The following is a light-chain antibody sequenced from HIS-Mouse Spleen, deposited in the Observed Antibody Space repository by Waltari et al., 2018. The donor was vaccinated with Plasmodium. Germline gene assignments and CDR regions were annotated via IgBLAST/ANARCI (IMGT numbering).Light chain of an antibody. CDR1: QNVSSN. Sequence: EIVMTQSPATLSVSPGERATLSCRASQNVSSNLAWYQQKTGQAPRLLIYGSSTRATGIPARFSGLVSVTEFTLTHSSLQTEDFAVYYCQQNNNWSFTFGPGTNVAIK. CDR2: GSS. J-gene: IGKJ3*01. V-gene: IGKV3-15*01. CDR3: QQNNNWSFT.